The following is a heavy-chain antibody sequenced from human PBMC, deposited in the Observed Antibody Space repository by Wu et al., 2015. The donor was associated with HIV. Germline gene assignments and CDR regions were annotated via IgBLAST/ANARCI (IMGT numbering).Heavy chain of an antibody. V-gene: IGHV1-18*01. CDR1: GYTFTNYD. Sequence: QVQLVQSGAEVKKPGASVKVSCKASGYTFTNYDISWVRQAPGQGLEWMGWISAYSGNTKYAQKLQGRVTMTADTSTDTAYMELRGLRSDDTAVYYCARSREIWFANGMAVWGQGTTVTVSS. J-gene: IGHJ6*02. CDR3: ARSREIWFANGMAV. D-gene: IGHD3-10*01. CDR2: ISAYSGNT.